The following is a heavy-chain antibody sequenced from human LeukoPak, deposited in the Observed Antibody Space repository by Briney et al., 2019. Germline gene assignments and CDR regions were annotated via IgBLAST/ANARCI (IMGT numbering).Heavy chain of an antibody. CDR1: GGSISSDY. CDR3: ARTSWVQFSYYFEY. D-gene: IGHD5-24*01. V-gene: IGHV4-59*08. J-gene: IGHJ4*02. CDR2: IYYTGSI. Sequence: SETLSLTCTVSGGSISSDYWSWIRQPPGKALEWIGDIYYTGSINYNPSLKSRVTISVDTSKNQFSLKLSSVTAADTAVYYCARTSWVQFSYYFEYWGQGTLVTVSS.